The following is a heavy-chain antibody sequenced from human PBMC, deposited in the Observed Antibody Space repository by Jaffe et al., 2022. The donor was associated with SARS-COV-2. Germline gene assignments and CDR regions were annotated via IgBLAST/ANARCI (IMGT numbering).Heavy chain of an antibody. J-gene: IGHJ4*02. CDR2: IYYSGST. D-gene: IGHD4-17*01. Sequence: QLQLQESGPGLVKPSETLSLTCTVSGGSISSSSYYWGWIRQPPGKGLEWIGSIYYSGSTYYNPSLKSRVTISVDTSKNQFSLKLSSVTAADTAVYYCARRGWDDYGDYAPGYYFDYWGQGTLVTVSS. CDR1: GGSISSSSYY. V-gene: IGHV4-39*01. CDR3: ARRGWDDYGDYAPGYYFDY.